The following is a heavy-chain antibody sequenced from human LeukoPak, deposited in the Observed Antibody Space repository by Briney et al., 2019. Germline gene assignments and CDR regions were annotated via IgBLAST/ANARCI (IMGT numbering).Heavy chain of an antibody. J-gene: IGHJ3*02. CDR2: IYTSGST. Sequence: SETLSLTCAVYGGSFSSYYWSWIRQPAGKGLEWIGRIYTSGSTNYNPSLKSRVTISVDTSKNQFSLKLSSVTAADTAVYYCARGRYYGSGSYYIHFAFDIWGQGTMVTVSS. CDR1: GGSFSSYY. CDR3: ARGRYYGSGSYYIHFAFDI. D-gene: IGHD3-10*01. V-gene: IGHV4-59*10.